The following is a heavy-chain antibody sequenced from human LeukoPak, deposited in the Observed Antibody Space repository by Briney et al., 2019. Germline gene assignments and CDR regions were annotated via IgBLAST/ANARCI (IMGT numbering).Heavy chain of an antibody. V-gene: IGHV4-61*08. CDR2: IYYSGST. J-gene: IGHJ3*02. Sequence: SETLSLTCTVSGGSISSGGYYWSWIRQPPGKGLEWIGYIYYSGSTNYNPSLKSRVTISVDTSKNQFSLKLSSVTAADTAVYYCARRILIGGYCSGGSCNDAFDIWGQGTMVTVSS. CDR3: ARRILIGGYCSGGSCNDAFDI. CDR1: GGSISSGGYY. D-gene: IGHD2-15*01.